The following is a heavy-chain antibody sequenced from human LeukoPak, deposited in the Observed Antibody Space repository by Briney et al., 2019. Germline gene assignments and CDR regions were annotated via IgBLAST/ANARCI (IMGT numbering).Heavy chain of an antibody. Sequence: GGSLRLSCAASGFTFSSFSMNWVRQAPGKGLEWVSSISSSSSYIYYADSVKGRFTISRDNAKNSLYLQMNSLRAEDTAVYYCARDLVYDILTGYYNGVLDYWGQGTLVTISS. CDR1: GFTFSSFS. CDR2: ISSSSSYI. CDR3: ARDLVYDILTGYYNGVLDY. V-gene: IGHV3-21*01. J-gene: IGHJ4*02. D-gene: IGHD3-9*01.